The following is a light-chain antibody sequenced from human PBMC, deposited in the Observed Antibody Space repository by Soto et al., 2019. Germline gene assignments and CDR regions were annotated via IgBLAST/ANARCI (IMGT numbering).Light chain of an antibody. CDR3: GTWDDSLNGPL. CDR1: SYNIGSNT. J-gene: IGLJ2*01. CDR2: RND. Sequence: QSVLTQPPSASGTPGQTVTISCSGSSYNIGSNTVTWYQQLPGTAPKLLIYRNDQRPSGVPDRFSGSKSGTSASLAISGLQSKDEAGYYCGTWDDSLNGPLFGGGTKLTVL. V-gene: IGLV1-44*01.